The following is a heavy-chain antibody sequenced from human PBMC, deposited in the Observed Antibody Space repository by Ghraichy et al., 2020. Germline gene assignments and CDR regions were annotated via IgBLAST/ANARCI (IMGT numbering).Heavy chain of an antibody. CDR1: GFTFSSYS. D-gene: IGHD3-10*01. CDR2: ISSSSSYI. CDR3: AREVRLYYGSRSGYFDY. J-gene: IGHJ4*02. Sequence: GGSLRLSCAASGFTFSSYSMNWVRQAPGKGLEWVSSISSSSSYIYYADSVKGRFTISRDNAKNSLYLQMNSLRAEDTAVYYCAREVRLYYGSRSGYFDYWGQGTLVTVSS. V-gene: IGHV3-21*01.